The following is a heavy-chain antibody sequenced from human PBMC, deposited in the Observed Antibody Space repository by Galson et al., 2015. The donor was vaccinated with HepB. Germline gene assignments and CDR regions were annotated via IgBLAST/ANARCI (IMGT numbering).Heavy chain of an antibody. CDR1: GFTFRSYG. CDR3: ARSVYQLPPPGRFALDG. J-gene: IGHJ6*02. D-gene: IGHD2-2*01. V-gene: IGHV3-33*01. Sequence: SLRLSCAASGFTFRSYGMHWVRQAPGKGLEWVALIWFDGSNKYYADSVKGRFTMSRDNSKNTLYLQMNSLRAEDTAVYYCARSVYQLPPPGRFALDGWGQGTTVTVSS. CDR2: IWFDGSNK.